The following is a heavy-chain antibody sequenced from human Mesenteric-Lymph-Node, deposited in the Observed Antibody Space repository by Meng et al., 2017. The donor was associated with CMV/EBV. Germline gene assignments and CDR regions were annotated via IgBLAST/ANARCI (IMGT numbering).Heavy chain of an antibody. J-gene: IGHJ4*02. CDR2: ISSSSSYI. Sequence: LSCAASGFTFSSYSMNWVRQAPGKGLEWVSSISSSSSYIYYADSVKGRFTISRDNAKNSLYLQMNSLRAEDTAVYYCVNLLHAHEDYWGQGTLVTVSS. CDR1: GFTFSSYS. D-gene: IGHD2-15*01. V-gene: IGHV3-21*01. CDR3: VNLLHAHEDY.